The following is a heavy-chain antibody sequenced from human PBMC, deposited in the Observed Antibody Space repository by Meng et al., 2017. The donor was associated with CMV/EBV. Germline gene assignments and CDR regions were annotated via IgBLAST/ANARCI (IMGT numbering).Heavy chain of an antibody. V-gene: IGHV3-48*03. Sequence: GESLKISCAASGFTFSSYAMHWVRQAPGKGLEWVSYISSSGSTIYYADSVKGRFTISRDNAKNSLYPQMNSLRAEDTAVYYCARVLQPHYYYYYGMDVWGQGTTVTVSS. J-gene: IGHJ6*02. CDR1: GFTFSSYA. CDR3: ARVLQPHYYYYYGMDV. D-gene: IGHD4-11*01. CDR2: ISSSGSTI.